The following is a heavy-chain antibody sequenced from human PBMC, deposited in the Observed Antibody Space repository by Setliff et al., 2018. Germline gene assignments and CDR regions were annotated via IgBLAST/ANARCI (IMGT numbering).Heavy chain of an antibody. Sequence: PGESLKISCSASGFTFSSLWMAWVRQAPGKGLEWVANINQGGGDQFYVESVKGRFTISRDNAKNSLYLQMDSLRVEDTAVYYCARDVFDFRTGQAGPWGQGTLVTVSS. CDR2: INQGGGDQ. CDR3: ARDVFDFRTGQAGP. J-gene: IGHJ5*02. CDR1: GFTFSSLW. D-gene: IGHD3-3*01. V-gene: IGHV3-7*01.